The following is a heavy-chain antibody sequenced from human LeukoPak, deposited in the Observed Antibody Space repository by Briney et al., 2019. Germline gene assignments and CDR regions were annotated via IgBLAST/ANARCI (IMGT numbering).Heavy chain of an antibody. D-gene: IGHD5-18*01. J-gene: IGHJ4*02. CDR3: ARGTAMVTTLFDY. CDR2: IWYDGSNK. Sequence: GGSLRLSCAASGFTFSSYGMHWVRQAPGKGLEWVAVIWYDGSNKYYADSVKGRFTISRDNSKNTLYLQMNSLRSDDTAVYYCARGTAMVTTLFDYWGQGTLVTVSS. CDR1: GFTFSSYG. V-gene: IGHV3-33*01.